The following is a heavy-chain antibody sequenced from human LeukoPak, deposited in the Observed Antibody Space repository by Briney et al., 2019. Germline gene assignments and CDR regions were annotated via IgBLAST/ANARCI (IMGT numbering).Heavy chain of an antibody. Sequence: SETLSLTCAVYGGSFSGYYWSWIRQPPGKGLEWIGEINHSGSTNYNPSLKSRVTISVDTSKNQFSLKLSSVTAADTAVYYCARDDSSGYYYFGGQGTLVTVSS. D-gene: IGHD3-22*01. CDR3: ARDDSSGYYYF. V-gene: IGHV4-34*01. CDR1: GGSFSGYY. J-gene: IGHJ4*02. CDR2: INHSGST.